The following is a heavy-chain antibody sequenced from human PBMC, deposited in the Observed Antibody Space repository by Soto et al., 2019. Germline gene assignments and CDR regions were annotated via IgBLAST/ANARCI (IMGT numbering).Heavy chain of an antibody. CDR1: GDSVSSNGAC. CDR2: IYYRSKWFH. J-gene: IGHJ6*02. D-gene: IGHD2-15*01. Sequence: SQTLSLTCVTSGDSVSSNGACWNWIRQSPSRGLQWLGRIYYRSKWFHDYAASVESRMAINPDTSRNQFSLQLNYVTPEDTAVYYCARVHCSAGTCLDGLAFWGQGTSFTVSS. CDR3: ARVHCSAGTCLDGLAF. V-gene: IGHV6-1*01.